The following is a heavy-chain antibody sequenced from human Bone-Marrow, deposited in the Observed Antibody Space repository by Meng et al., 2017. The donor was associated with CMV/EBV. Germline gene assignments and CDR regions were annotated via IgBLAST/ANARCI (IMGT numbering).Heavy chain of an antibody. CDR3: ARNHGKSDFDY. V-gene: IGHV4-4*02. Sequence: TGAGFGGTSSGRDWWTWVRQPPGKGLEWIGEIYHRGSTNYTPSLKSRVTISVDKSKNQFSLKVSSVTAAETAVYYWARNHGKSDFDYWGQGTLVTVSS. D-gene: IGHD1-14*01. CDR2: IYHRGST. CDR1: GGTSSGRDW. J-gene: IGHJ4*02.